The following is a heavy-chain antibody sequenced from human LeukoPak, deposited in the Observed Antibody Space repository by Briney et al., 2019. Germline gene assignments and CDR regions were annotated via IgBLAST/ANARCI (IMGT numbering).Heavy chain of an antibody. CDR3: ASSGYDSSGCCAFDI. CDR2: IIPILGIA. J-gene: IGHJ3*02. D-gene: IGHD3-22*01. Sequence: SVKVSCKASGGTFSSYAISWVRQAPGQGLEWMGRIIPILGIANYAQKFQGRVTITADKSTSTAYMELSSLRSEDTAVYYRASSGYDSSGCCAFDIWGQGTMVTVSS. CDR1: GGTFSSYA. V-gene: IGHV1-69*04.